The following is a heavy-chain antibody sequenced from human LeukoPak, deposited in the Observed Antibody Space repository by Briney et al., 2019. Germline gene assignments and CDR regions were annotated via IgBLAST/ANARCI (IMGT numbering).Heavy chain of an antibody. D-gene: IGHD5-18*01. V-gene: IGHV3-30-3*01. CDR2: ISYDGSNK. CDR3: AKDGYNYGCGTGRFDY. Sequence: GGSLRLSCAASGFTFSSYAMHWVRQAPGKGLEWVAVISYDGSNKYYADSVKGRFTISRDNSKNTLYLQMNSLRAEDTAVYYCAKDGYNYGCGTGRFDYWGQGTLVTVSS. CDR1: GFTFSSYA. J-gene: IGHJ4*02.